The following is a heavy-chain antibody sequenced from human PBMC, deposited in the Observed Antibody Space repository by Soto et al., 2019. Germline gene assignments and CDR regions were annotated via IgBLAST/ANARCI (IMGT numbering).Heavy chain of an antibody. Sequence: GGSLRLSCAASGFTFSNYSMHWVRQAPGKGLEWVAAISKDGDKKYYADSVKGRFTISRDNSKNTLYLQMNSLRPEDTAVHYCAREWSVANPGYWGQGTQVTVSS. D-gene: IGHD5-12*01. CDR3: AREWSVANPGY. J-gene: IGHJ4*02. CDR2: ISKDGDKK. V-gene: IGHV3-30-3*01. CDR1: GFTFSNYS.